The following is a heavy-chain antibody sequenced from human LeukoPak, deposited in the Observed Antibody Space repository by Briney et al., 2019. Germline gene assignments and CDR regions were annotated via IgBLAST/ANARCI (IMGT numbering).Heavy chain of an antibody. Sequence: SQTLSLTCTVSGGSISGGSYYWSWIRQPAGKGLEWIGRIYTSGSTNYNPSLKSRVTISVDTSKNQFSLKLSSVTAADTAVYYCARDQLSIFGVVLAAMDVWGQGTTVTVSS. CDR3: ARDQLSIFGVVLAAMDV. V-gene: IGHV4-61*02. CDR2: IYTSGST. J-gene: IGHJ6*02. D-gene: IGHD3-3*01. CDR1: GGSISGGSYY.